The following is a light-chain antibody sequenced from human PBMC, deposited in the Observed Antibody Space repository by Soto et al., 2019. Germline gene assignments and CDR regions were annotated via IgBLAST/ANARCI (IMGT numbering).Light chain of an antibody. CDR1: QSIRSH. J-gene: IGKJ3*01. V-gene: IGKV1-39*01. CDR3: QQGFSSPFT. CDR2: GAS. Sequence: DIQMTQSPSSLSASVGDRVSITCRASQSIRSHLNWFQHKPGKAPKVLIYGASSLQGGVPSRFSGSGDEIDFTLPIKSLQPEDFATYYCQQGFSSPFTFGPGTKVDVK.